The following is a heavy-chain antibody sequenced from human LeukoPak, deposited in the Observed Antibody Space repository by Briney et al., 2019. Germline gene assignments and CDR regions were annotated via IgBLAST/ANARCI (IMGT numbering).Heavy chain of an antibody. V-gene: IGHV1-18*01. J-gene: IGHJ4*02. D-gene: IGHD1-14*01. Sequence: ASVKVSCKASGYTFSSYAMNWVRQAPGQGLEWMGWISAYNGNTNYAQKLQGRVTMTTDTSTSTAYMELRSLRSDDTAVYYCAKTTRPGPPDYWGQGTLVTVSS. CDR1: GYTFSSYA. CDR3: AKTTRPGPPDY. CDR2: ISAYNGNT.